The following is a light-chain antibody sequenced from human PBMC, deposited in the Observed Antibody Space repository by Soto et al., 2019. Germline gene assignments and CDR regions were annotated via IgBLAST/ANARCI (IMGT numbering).Light chain of an antibody. J-gene: IGKJ2*01. V-gene: IGKV3-20*01. CDR2: GAS. CDR3: QQYGNSPMYT. Sequence: EIVLTQSPGTLSLSPGERATLSCRASQSVSSNYLAWYQQRPGQAPRLLIYGASNRAAGVPDRFSGSGSGTDFPLTISRLGLEGFAVYSCQQYGNSPMYTFGQGTKLEIK. CDR1: QSVSSNY.